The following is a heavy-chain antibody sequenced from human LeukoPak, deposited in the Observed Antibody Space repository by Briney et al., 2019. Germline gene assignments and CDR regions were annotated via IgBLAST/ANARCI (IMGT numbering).Heavy chain of an antibody. CDR1: GGTFSSYA. Sequence: SVKVSCKASGGTFSSYAISWVRQAPGQGLEWMGGIIPIFGTANYAQKFQGRVTITTDESTSTAYMELSSLRSEDTAVYYCARAQFSVFGVVTDAFDIWGQGTMVTVSS. CDR2: IIPIFGTA. V-gene: IGHV1-69*05. D-gene: IGHD3-3*01. CDR3: ARAQFSVFGVVTDAFDI. J-gene: IGHJ3*02.